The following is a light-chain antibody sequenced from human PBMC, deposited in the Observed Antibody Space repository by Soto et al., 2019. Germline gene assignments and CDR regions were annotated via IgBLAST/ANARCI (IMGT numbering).Light chain of an antibody. J-gene: IGLJ2*01. CDR2: DVS. V-gene: IGLV2-14*01. CDR3: SSYTSSSTLVL. Sequence: QSALTQPASVSGSPGQSITISCTGNSSDVGGYNYVSWYQQHPGKSPKLMIYDVSNRPSGVSNRVSGSKSGNTASLTISGLQAEDEADYYCSSYTSSSTLVLFGGGTKLTVL. CDR1: SSDVGGYNY.